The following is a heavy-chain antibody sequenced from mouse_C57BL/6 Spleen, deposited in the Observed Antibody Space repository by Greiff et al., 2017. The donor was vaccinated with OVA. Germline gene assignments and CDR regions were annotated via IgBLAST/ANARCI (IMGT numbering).Heavy chain of an antibody. V-gene: IGHV1-64*01. CDR2: IHPNSGST. CDR1: GYTFTSYW. D-gene: IGHD4-1*01. J-gene: IGHJ3*01. Sequence: QVQLQQSGAELVKPGASVKLSCKASGYTFTSYWMHWVKQRPGQGLEWIGMIHPNSGSTNYNEKFKSKATLTVDKSSSTAYMQLSSLTSEDSAVYYCARANWDVGFAYWGQGTLVTVSA. CDR3: ARANWDVGFAY.